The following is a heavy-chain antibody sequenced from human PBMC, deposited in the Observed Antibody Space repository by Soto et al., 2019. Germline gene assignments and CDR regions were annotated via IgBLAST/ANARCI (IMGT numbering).Heavy chain of an antibody. D-gene: IGHD3-10*01. V-gene: IGHV3-74*01. CDR3: ARDIVLLWFGELKYYYGMDV. Sequence: VGSLRLSCAASGFTFSSYWMHWVRQAPGKGLVWVSRINSDGSSTSYADSVKGRFTISRDNAKNTLYLQMNSLRAEDTAVYYCARDIVLLWFGELKYYYGMDVWGQGTTVTVSS. CDR1: GFTFSSYW. CDR2: INSDGSST. J-gene: IGHJ6*02.